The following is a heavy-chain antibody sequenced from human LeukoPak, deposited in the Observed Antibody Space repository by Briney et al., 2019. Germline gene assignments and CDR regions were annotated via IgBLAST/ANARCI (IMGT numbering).Heavy chain of an antibody. J-gene: IGHJ3*02. V-gene: IGHV4-61*02. CDR3: ARSNSWYSDDAFDI. Sequence: PSETLSLTCTVSGGSISSGSYYWSWIRQPAGKGLEWIGRIYTSGSTNYNPSLKSRVTISVDTSKNQFSLKLSSVTAADTAVYYCARSNSWYSDDAFDIWGQGTMVTVSS. CDR1: GGSISSGSYY. D-gene: IGHD6-13*01. CDR2: IYTSGST.